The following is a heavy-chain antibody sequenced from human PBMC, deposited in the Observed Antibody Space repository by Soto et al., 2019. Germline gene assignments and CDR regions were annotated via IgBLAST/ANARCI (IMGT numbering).Heavy chain of an antibody. D-gene: IGHD3-16*01. J-gene: IGHJ6*02. CDR2: IIPIFGTA. Sequence: ASLKVSCKASGGTFSSYAISWVRQAPGQGLEWMGGIIPIFGTANYAQKFQGRVTITADESTSTAYMELSSLRSEDTAVYYCARDIGGKVVSVGYYYYGMDVWGQGTTVTVSS. V-gene: IGHV1-69*13. CDR3: ARDIGGKVVSVGYYYYGMDV. CDR1: GGTFSSYA.